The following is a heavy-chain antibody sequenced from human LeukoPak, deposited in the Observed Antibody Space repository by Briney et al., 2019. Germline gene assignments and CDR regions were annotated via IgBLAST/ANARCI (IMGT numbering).Heavy chain of an antibody. CDR2: ITDDGTT. CDR3: VRDRVGPDY. CDR1: GFTFSSGW. J-gene: IGHJ4*02. V-gene: IGHV3-74*03. Sequence: GGPLRLSCGASGFTFSSGWMHWVRQAPGTGLVWVSRITDDGTTTYADSVKGRFTIYRDNTKNTLYLQMNSLRAEDTAVYYCVRDRVGPDYWGQGTLVTVSS.